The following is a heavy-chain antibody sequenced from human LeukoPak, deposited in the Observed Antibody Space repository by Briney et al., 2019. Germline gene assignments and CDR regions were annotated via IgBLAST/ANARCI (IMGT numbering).Heavy chain of an antibody. D-gene: IGHD3-22*01. CDR3: AKGLYYYYDINDAFDI. J-gene: IGHJ3*02. V-gene: IGHV3-20*04. CDR1: GFTFDDYG. CDR2: INWNGGST. Sequence: GGSLRLSCAASGFTFDDYGMSWVRHAPGKGLEWVSGINWNGGSTGYADSVKGRFTISRDNAKNSLYLQMNSLRAEDTALYYCAKGLYYYYDINDAFDIWGQGTMVTVSS.